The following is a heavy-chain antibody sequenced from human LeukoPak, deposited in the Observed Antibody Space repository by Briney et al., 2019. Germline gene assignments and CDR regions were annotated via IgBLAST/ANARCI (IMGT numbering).Heavy chain of an antibody. CDR3: ARDGCTSTTCTTLGGFNH. J-gene: IGHJ4*02. Sequence: GGSLRLSCEGSGFTFIAYWMSWVRQAPGRGLEWVASIDQGGGETHFADSVRGRFTISRDNARNSLFLQMDSLREADTGVYFCARDGCTSTTCTTLGGFNHLAQGTQVTVSS. CDR1: GFTFIAYW. D-gene: IGHD1-26*01. CDR2: IDQGGGET. V-gene: IGHV3-7*01.